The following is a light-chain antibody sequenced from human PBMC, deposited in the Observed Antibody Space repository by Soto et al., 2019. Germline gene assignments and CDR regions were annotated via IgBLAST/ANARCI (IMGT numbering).Light chain of an antibody. CDR2: GAS. CDR1: ESVNNN. J-gene: IGKJ1*01. CDR3: QQYDTSPAWT. Sequence: IVITQSPATLSVSPGERATLSCRATESVNNNLAWYQQKPGQAPRLLIYGASSRATGIPDRFSGSGSGTDFTLTISRLEPEDFAVYYCQQYDTSPAWTFGQGTKVDI. V-gene: IGKV3-20*01.